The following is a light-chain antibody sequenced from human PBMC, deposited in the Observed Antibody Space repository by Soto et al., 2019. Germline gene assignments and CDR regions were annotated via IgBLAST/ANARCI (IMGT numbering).Light chain of an antibody. V-gene: IGLV2-14*01. CDR2: EVS. CDR1: SSDVGGYDY. J-gene: IGLJ3*02. CDR3: SSWTSSNTRV. Sequence: QSALTQPASVSGSPGQSITISCTGTSSDVGGYDYVSWYQQYPGKAPKVMIYEVSNRPSGVSSRFSGSKSGTTASLTISGLQAEDEADYYCSSWTSSNTRVFGGGTQLTVL.